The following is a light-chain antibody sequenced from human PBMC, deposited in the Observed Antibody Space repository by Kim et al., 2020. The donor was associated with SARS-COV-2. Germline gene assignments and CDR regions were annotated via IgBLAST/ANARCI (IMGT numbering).Light chain of an antibody. Sequence: DIQMTQSPSTLSASLGDRVTITCRASQDVTEWLAWYQQKPGKAPKLLIYKASYLQSGVPSRFSGSGSGTEFTLTISSLQPDDFASYYCQEYYNHPWTFGQGTKVDIK. CDR1: QDVTEW. CDR2: KAS. J-gene: IGKJ1*01. V-gene: IGKV1-5*03. CDR3: QEYYNHPWT.